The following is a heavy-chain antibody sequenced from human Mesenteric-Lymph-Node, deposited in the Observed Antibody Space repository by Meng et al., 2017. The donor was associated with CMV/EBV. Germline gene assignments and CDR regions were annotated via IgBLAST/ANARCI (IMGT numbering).Heavy chain of an antibody. CDR1: GYTFTGYY. CDR3: ARQYYYDSSGYST. D-gene: IGHD3-22*01. CDR2: INPNSGGT. J-gene: IGHJ5*02. Sequence: ASVKVSCKASGYTFTGYYMHWVRQAPGQGLEWMGWINPNSGGTNYAQKFQGRVTMTRDTSISTAYMELSRLRSDDTAVYYCARQYYYDSSGYSTWGQGTLVTVSS. V-gene: IGHV1-2*02.